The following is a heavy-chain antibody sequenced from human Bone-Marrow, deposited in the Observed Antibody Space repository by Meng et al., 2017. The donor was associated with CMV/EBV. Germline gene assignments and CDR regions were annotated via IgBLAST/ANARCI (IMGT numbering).Heavy chain of an antibody. J-gene: IGHJ6*02. V-gene: IGHV1-46*01. D-gene: IGHD2-21*01. Sequence: ASVKVSCKASGYTFTSYYMHWVRQAPGQGLEWMGIINPSGGSTSYAQKFQGRVTMTRDTSTSTVYMELSSLRSEDTAVYYCARLKGDPDYYYYGMDVWGQGTTVTVSS. CDR2: INPSGGST. CDR1: GYTFTSYY. CDR3: ARLKGDPDYYYYGMDV.